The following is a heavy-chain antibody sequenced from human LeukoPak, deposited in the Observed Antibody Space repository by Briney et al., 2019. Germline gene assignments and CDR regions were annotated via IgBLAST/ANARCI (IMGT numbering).Heavy chain of an antibody. Sequence: GGSLRLSCAASGFTFSSYAMSWVRQAPGKGLEWVSSISGYGGDTYYTDSVKGRFTISRDNSKNTLYLQMNSLRAENTAIYYCAKVASNSGKGGAFDIWGQGTTVTVSS. CDR3: AKVASNSGKGGAFDI. V-gene: IGHV3-23*01. J-gene: IGHJ3*02. CDR2: ISGYGGDT. D-gene: IGHD6-19*01. CDR1: GFTFSSYA.